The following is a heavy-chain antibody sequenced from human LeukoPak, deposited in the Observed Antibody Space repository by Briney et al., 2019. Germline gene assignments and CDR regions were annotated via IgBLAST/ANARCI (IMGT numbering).Heavy chain of an antibody. J-gene: IGHJ3*02. CDR3: ARVGSSGWYESGAFDI. Sequence: ASVKVSCKASGYTFTSYDINWVRQATGQGLEWMGWMNPNSGNTGYAQKFQGRVTITRNTSISTAYMELGSLRSEDTAVYYRARVGSSGWYESGAFDIWGQGTMVTVSS. CDR1: GYTFTSYD. V-gene: IGHV1-8*03. D-gene: IGHD6-19*01. CDR2: MNPNSGNT.